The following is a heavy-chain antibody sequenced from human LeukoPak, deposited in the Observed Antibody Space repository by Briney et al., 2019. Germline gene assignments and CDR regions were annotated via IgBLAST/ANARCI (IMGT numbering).Heavy chain of an antibody. V-gene: IGHV1-8*01. D-gene: IGHD3-3*01. CDR1: GYTFTSYD. CDR3: ARGPRYGYYDFWSGSNNWFDP. CDR2: MNPNSGNT. J-gene: IGHJ5*02. Sequence: GASVKVSCKASGYTFTSYDINWVRQATGQGLEWMGWMNPNSGNTGYARKFQGRVTMTRNTSISTAYMELSSLRSGDTAVYYCARGPRYGYYDFWSGSNNWFDPWGQGTLVTVSS.